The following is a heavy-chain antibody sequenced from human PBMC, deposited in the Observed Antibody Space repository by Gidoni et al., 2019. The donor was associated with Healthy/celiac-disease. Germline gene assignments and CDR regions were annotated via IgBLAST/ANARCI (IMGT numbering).Heavy chain of an antibody. CDR3: ARDRRSSYGPRIAAAGLPRPYYYYYYYYGMDV. CDR2: IIPIFGTA. V-gene: IGHV1-69*01. Sequence: QVQLVQSGAEVKKPGSSVKVSCKASGGTFSSYAISWVRQAPGQGLEWLGGIIPIFGTANYAQKCQGRVTITADESTSTAYMELSSLRSEDTAVYYCARDRRSSYGPRIAAAGLPRPYYYYYYYYGMDVWGQGTTVTVSS. J-gene: IGHJ6*02. D-gene: IGHD6-13*01. CDR1: GGTFSSYA.